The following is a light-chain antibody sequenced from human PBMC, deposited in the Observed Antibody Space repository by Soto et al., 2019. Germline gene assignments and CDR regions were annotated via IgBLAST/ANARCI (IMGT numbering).Light chain of an antibody. CDR2: RDG. Sequence: QSVLTQPPSASGTPGQSLTISCSGSSSNIGSHFVNWYQHLPGTAPKLLIFRDGQRPSGVPARFFGSKSGTSASLAISGLRSEDEADYYCAVWDQSLTGWVFGGGTKLTVL. CDR1: SSNIGSHF. J-gene: IGLJ3*02. CDR3: AVWDQSLTGWV. V-gene: IGLV1-47*01.